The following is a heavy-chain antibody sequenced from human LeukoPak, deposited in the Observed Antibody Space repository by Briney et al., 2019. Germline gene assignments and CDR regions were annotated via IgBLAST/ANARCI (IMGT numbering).Heavy chain of an antibody. V-gene: IGHV4-31*03. D-gene: IGHD3-22*01. J-gene: IGHJ3*02. CDR2: IYYSGST. Sequence: PSQTLSLTCTVSGGSISSGGYYWSWIRQHPGKGLEWIGYIYYSGSTYYNPSLKSRVTISVDTSKNQFSLKLSSVTAADTAVYYCARDYYDSSGLGAFDIWGQGTMVTVSP. CDR1: GGSISSGGYY. CDR3: ARDYYDSSGLGAFDI.